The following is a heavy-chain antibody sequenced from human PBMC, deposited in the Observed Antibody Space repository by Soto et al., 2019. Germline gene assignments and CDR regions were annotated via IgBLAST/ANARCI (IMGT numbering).Heavy chain of an antibody. V-gene: IGHV4-34*01. CDR1: DASFSAYS. CDR3: ARRALY. CDR2: INRSGDI. Sequence: SEYLSLTCAPYDASFSAYSRTSIRQPPWNGVEWIGEINRSGDINYSPSLKNRVTISVDRSKNQFSLKLTSVTAADTAVYYCARRALYWGQGMLVT. J-gene: IGHJ4*02.